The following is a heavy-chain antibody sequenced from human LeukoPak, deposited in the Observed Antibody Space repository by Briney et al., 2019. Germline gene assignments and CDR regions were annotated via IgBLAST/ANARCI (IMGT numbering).Heavy chain of an antibody. J-gene: IGHJ4*02. CDR3: ANRPGRYCSSTSCYAGSVPFDY. D-gene: IGHD2-2*01. V-gene: IGHV3-33*06. CDR1: GFTFSSYG. Sequence: GGSLRLSCAASGFTFSSYGMHWVRQAPGKGLEWVAVIWYDGSNKYYADSVKGRFTISRDNSKNTLYLQMNSLRAEDTAVYYCANRPGRYCSSTSCYAGSVPFDYWGQGTLVTVSS. CDR2: IWYDGSNK.